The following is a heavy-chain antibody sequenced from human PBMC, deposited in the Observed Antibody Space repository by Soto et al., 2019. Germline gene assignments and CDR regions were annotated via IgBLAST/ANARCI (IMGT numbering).Heavy chain of an antibody. D-gene: IGHD2-2*01. J-gene: IGHJ6*02. CDR2: IIPIFGTE. CDR1: GGTFSSHS. V-gene: IGHV1-69*01. Sequence: QVQLVQSGAEVKKPGSSVKVSCKVSGGTFSSHSINWVRQAPGQGPEWMGGIIPIFGTENYAQKFQGGVTITADESTRTAYMELSSLTSEDTALYYCSTSVYCSTTRCYYYYGLDVWGQGTTVIVSS. CDR3: STSVYCSTTRCYYYYGLDV.